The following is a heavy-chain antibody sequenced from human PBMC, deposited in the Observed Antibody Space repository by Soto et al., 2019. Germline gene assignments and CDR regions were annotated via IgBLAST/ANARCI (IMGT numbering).Heavy chain of an antibody. D-gene: IGHD6-19*01. J-gene: IGHJ4*02. Sequence: PGGSLKLSGAASGFPFDDYTMHWVRQAPGKGLEWVSLISWDGGSTYYADSVKGRFTISRDNSKNSLYLQMNSLRTEDTALYYCAKDIAASGWYSLDYWGQGT. CDR1: GFPFDDYT. CDR3: AKDIAASGWYSLDY. V-gene: IGHV3-43*01. CDR2: ISWDGGST.